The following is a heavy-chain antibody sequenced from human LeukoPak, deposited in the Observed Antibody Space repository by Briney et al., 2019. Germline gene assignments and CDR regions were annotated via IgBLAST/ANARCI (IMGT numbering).Heavy chain of an antibody. V-gene: IGHV3-11*01. CDR2: ISSSGSTI. CDR1: GFTFSDYY. D-gene: IGHD5-12*01. CDR3: AKDIGWLRSNWYFDL. J-gene: IGHJ2*01. Sequence: GGSLRLSCAASGFTFSDYYMGWIRQAPGKGLEWVSYISSSGSTIYYADSVKGRFTISRDNAMNSLYLQMNSLRAEDTALYYCAKDIGWLRSNWYFDLWGRGTLVTVSS.